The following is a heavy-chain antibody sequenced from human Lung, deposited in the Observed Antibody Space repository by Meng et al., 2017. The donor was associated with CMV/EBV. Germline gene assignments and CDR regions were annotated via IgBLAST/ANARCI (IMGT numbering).Heavy chain of an antibody. D-gene: IGHD2-2*02. J-gene: IGHJ4*02. CDR2: FIPISGTT. V-gene: IGHV1-69*05. CDR3: AREPDAIRTFDY. CDR1: GGTFNNYA. Sequence: SVKVSCKTSGGTFNNYAINWVRQVPGQGLEWMGGFIPISGTTNYAQKFQGNVTITTDESTSTGYMELSSLKSEGTAVYYCAREPDAIRTFDYWGQGTLVTVSS.